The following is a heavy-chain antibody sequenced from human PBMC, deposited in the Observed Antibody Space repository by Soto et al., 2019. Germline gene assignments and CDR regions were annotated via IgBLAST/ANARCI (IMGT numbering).Heavy chain of an antibody. Sequence: EVQLLESGGGLVQPGGSLRLSCAASGFTFSSYAMSWVRQAPGKGLEWVSAISGSGGSTYYADSVKGRFTISRDNSKNELDLQMNSLRAKDTAVYYCAKATPCSYGFDYWGQGTLVTGSS. J-gene: IGHJ4*02. CDR3: AKATPCSYGFDY. CDR2: ISGSGGST. V-gene: IGHV3-23*01. D-gene: IGHD5-18*01. CDR1: GFTFSSYA.